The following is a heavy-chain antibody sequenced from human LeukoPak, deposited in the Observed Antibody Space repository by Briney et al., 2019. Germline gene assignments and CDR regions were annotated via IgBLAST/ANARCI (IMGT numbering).Heavy chain of an antibody. J-gene: IGHJ4*02. CDR2: TYYRSKWYT. CDR3: ARDAGTSGWHTFDY. D-gene: IGHD6-19*01. V-gene: IGHV6-1*01. CDR1: GESVSSKNGA. Sequence: SQTLSLTCDISGESVSSKNGAWNWIRQSPSRGLEWLGRTYYRSKWYTDYAVPMNGRITISPDTSKNQFSLQLNSVTPDDTAVYYCARDAGTSGWHTFDYWGQGTLVTVSS.